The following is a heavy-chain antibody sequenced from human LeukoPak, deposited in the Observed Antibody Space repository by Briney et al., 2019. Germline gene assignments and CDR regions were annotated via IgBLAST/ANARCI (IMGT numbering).Heavy chain of an antibody. D-gene: IGHD6-19*01. CDR2: INPNSGGT. V-gene: IGHV1-2*02. Sequence: ASVKVSCKASGHTFTGYYMHWVRQAPGQGLEWMGWINPNSGGTNYAQKFQGRVTMTRDTSISTAYMELSRLRSDDTAVYYCARVWLVLGVFDYWGQGTLVTVSS. CDR3: ARVWLVLGVFDY. CDR1: GHTFTGYY. J-gene: IGHJ4*02.